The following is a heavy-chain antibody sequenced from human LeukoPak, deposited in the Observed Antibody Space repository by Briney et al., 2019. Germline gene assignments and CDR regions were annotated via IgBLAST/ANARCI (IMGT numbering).Heavy chain of an antibody. CDR3: AKCTDRSTGWLWWYFDN. CDR1: GFSFDDYA. V-gene: IGHV3-9*01. Sequence: PGGSLRLSCTVSGFSFDDYAMHWVRQAPGKGLEWVSGITWNRDKIGYGDSVKGRFTISRDNVKNVLYLQMNSLRAEDTAVYYCAKCTDRSTGWLWWYFDNWGQGTLVSVSS. J-gene: IGHJ4*02. D-gene: IGHD6-19*01. CDR2: ITWNRDKI.